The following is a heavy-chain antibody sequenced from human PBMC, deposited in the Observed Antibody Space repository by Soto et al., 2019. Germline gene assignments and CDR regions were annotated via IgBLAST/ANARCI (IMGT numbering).Heavy chain of an antibody. CDR1: DGSISSSSCH. J-gene: IGHJ6*02. D-gene: IGHD3-3*01. CDR3: ARVRGGYTFWSGYLGGYGMDV. V-gene: IGHV4-39*01. Sequence: SETLSLTCSVSDGSISSSSCHWGWIRQPPGKGLEWIGSIYYSGSTFYNPSLKSRVTISVDTSKNQFSLKLSSVTAADTAVYYCARVRGGYTFWSGYLGGYGMDVWGRETTVTVSS. CDR2: IYYSGST.